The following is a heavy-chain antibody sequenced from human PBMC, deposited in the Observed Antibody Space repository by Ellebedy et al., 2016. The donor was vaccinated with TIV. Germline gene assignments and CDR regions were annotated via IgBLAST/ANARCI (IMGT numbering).Heavy chain of an antibody. Sequence: GGSLRLSXKGSGYSFTSYWISWVRQMPGKGLEWMGRIDPSDSYTNYSPSFQGHVTISADKSISTAYLQWSSLKASDTAMYYCASQGSNYYYGMDVWGQGTTVTVSS. CDR2: IDPSDSYT. J-gene: IGHJ6*02. CDR3: ASQGSNYYYGMDV. V-gene: IGHV5-10-1*01. CDR1: GYSFTSYW.